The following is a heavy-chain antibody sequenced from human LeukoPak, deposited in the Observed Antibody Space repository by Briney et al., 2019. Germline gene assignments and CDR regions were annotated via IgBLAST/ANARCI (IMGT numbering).Heavy chain of an antibody. Sequence: SETLSLTCAVYGGSFRGYYWSWIRQPPGKGLEWIGEINHSGSTNYNPSLKSRVTISVDTSKNQFSLKLSSVTAADTAVYYCARGRGRYCGSGSYKYYGMDVWGQGTTVTVSS. CDR3: ARGRGRYCGSGSYKYYGMDV. CDR2: INHSGST. V-gene: IGHV4-34*01. CDR1: GGSFRGYY. J-gene: IGHJ6*02. D-gene: IGHD3-10*01.